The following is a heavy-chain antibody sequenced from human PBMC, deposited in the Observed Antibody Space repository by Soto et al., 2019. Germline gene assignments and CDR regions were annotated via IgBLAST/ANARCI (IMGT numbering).Heavy chain of an antibody. J-gene: IGHJ6*01. CDR1: EFTFSSNA. CDR2: ISSDGNNE. D-gene: IGHD3-9*01. V-gene: IGHV3-30-3*01. CDR3: ARDGALASSQYFSDYFYFGMDV. Sequence: QVQLVESGGGVVQPGRSLRLSCAASEFTFSSNAMHWVRQAPGKGLEWVAVISSDGNNEYYAESVKGRLTISRDNSQNTLYLQMNTLRLEDTAVYYCARDGALASSQYFSDYFYFGMDVW.